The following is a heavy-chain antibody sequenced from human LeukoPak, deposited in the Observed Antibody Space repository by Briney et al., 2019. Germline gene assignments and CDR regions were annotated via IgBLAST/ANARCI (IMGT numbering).Heavy chain of an antibody. J-gene: IGHJ5*02. D-gene: IGHD5-12*01. CDR3: AREGISGYDSGNWFDP. Sequence: ASVKVSCKASGYTFTGYYLHWVRQAPGQGLEWLGCINPNSGVTNDAQKFQGRVTMTRDTSISTAYMELGSLRSDDTAVYYCAREGISGYDSGNWFDPWGQGTLVTVSS. CDR1: GYTFTGYY. CDR2: INPNSGVT. V-gene: IGHV1-2*02.